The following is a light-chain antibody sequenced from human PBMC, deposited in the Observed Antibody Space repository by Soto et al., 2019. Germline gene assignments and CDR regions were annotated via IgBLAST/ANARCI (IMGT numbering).Light chain of an antibody. CDR3: QQYNSWPGT. V-gene: IGKV1-5*01. J-gene: IGKJ1*01. CDR1: QSISSW. CDR2: DAS. Sequence: EIQMTQTPSTLSASVVDRVTITCRASQSISSWLAWYQQKPGKAPKLLIYDASSLESGVPSRFSGSGSGTEFTLPISSLQSGDFAVYYCQQYNSWPGTFGQGTKVDI.